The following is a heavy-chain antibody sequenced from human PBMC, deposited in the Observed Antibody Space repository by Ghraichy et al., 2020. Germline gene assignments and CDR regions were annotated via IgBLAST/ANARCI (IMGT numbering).Heavy chain of an antibody. Sequence: ASVKVSCKASGYTFTSYDINWVRQATGQGLEWMGWMNPNSGNTGYAQKFQGRVTMTRNTSISTAYMELSSLRSEDTAVYYCARPAYDILTGSSDFDFDYWGQGTLVTVSS. V-gene: IGHV1-8*01. CDR1: GYTFTSYD. CDR2: MNPNSGNT. CDR3: ARPAYDILTGSSDFDFDY. J-gene: IGHJ4*02. D-gene: IGHD3-9*01.